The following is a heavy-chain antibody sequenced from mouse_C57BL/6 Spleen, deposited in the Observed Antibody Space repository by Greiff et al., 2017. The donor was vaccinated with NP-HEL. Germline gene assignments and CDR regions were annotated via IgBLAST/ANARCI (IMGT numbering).Heavy chain of an antibody. CDR1: GFTFSDYG. V-gene: IGHV5-17*01. Sequence: EVKLMESGGGLVKPGGSLKLSCAASGFTFSDYGMHWVRQAPEKGLEWVAYISSGSSTIYYAATVKGRFTISRDKAKNTLFLQMTSVRSEDTAMYYCGTGTRAMDYWGQGTSVTVSS. CDR3: GTGTRAMDY. J-gene: IGHJ4*01. D-gene: IGHD4-1*01. CDR2: ISSGSSTI.